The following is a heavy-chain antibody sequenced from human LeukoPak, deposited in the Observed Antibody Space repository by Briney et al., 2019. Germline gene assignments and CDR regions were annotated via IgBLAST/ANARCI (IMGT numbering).Heavy chain of an antibody. CDR3: ARGGVPAALTYNWFDP. CDR2: IYYSGST. Sequence: SETLSLTCTVSGGSNSSGGYYWSWIRQHPGKGLEWIGYIYYSGSTYYNPSLKSRVTISVDTSKNQFSLKLSSVTAADTAVYYCARGGVPAALTYNWFDPWGQGTLVTVSS. J-gene: IGHJ5*02. V-gene: IGHV4-31*03. D-gene: IGHD2-2*01. CDR1: GGSNSSGGYY.